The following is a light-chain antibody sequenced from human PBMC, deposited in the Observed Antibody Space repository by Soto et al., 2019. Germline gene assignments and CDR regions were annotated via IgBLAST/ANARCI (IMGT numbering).Light chain of an antibody. CDR1: NLGDKY. Sequence: SYELTQPPSVSVSPGQTATITCSGDNLGDKYLCWYQQKAGQSPVLVISRDTKRPSGIPERFSGANSGNTATLTISGTQAMDEADYYCQAWDSSTVVFGGGTKLTVL. V-gene: IGLV3-1*01. CDR2: RDT. J-gene: IGLJ2*01. CDR3: QAWDSSTVV.